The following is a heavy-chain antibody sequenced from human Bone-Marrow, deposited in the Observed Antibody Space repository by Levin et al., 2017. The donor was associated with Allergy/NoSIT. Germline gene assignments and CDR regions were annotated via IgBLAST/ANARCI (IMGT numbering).Heavy chain of an antibody. D-gene: IGHD2-8*02. Sequence: SGPTLVKPTQTLTLTCTFSGFSFSTDGVGVGWIRPPPGKALEWLALIYWNDDKRYRSSLNIMLTITKDTPKNQVVLTMTNVDPVDRDTYYCAYECEVGYCAGGGCYEIIGAFDYWGQGTLVTVSS. CDR3: AYECEVGYCAGGGCYEIIGAFDY. V-gene: IGHV2-5*01. CDR2: IYWNDDK. J-gene: IGHJ4*02. CDR1: GFSFSTDGVG.